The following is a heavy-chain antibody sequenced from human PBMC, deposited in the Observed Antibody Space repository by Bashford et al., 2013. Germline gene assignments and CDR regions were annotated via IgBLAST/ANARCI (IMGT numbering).Heavy chain of an antibody. CDR3: ARGLQMGCSSTSCYQSGNWFDP. Sequence: SETLSLTCTVSGGSISSGGYYWSWIRQHPGKGLEWIGYIYYSGSTYYNPSLKSRVTISVDTSKNQFSLKLSSVTAADTAVYYCARGLQMGCSSTSCYQSGNWFDPWAEEPWSPSPQ. J-gene: IGHJ5*01. CDR1: GGSISSGGYY. D-gene: IGHD2-2*01. V-gene: IGHV4-31*03. CDR2: IYYSGST.